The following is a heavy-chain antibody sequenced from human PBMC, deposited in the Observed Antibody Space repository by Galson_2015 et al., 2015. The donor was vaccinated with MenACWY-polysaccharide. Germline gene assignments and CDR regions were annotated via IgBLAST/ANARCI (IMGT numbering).Heavy chain of an antibody. J-gene: IGHJ4*02. Sequence: SVKVSCKASGYTFTDSYIHWVRQAPGEGLQWMGWSNPKSGATNYAQNFQGWVTMTRDTSITTAYMELSRLTSDDTAVYYCAREERSTTMVSRASRGQGPPVTVS. CDR3: AREERSTTMVSRAS. CDR2: SNPKSGAT. V-gene: IGHV1-2*04. CDR1: GYTFTDSY. D-gene: IGHD5-18*01.